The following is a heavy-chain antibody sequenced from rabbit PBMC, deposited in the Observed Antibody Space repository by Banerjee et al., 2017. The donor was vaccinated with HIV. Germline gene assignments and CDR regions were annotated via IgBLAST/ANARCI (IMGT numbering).Heavy chain of an antibody. J-gene: IGHJ6*01. V-gene: IGHV1S45*01. Sequence: QEQLVESGGGLVQPEGSLTLTCTASGFSFSSSYYMCWVRQAPGKGLELIACIYTSSGSTYYATWVKGRFTISKTSSTTVTLQMTSLTAADTATYFCARVSETSGWGEDLWGPGTLVTVS. CDR3: ARVSETSGWGEDL. CDR2: IYTSSGST. D-gene: IGHD4-1*01. CDR1: GFSFSSSYY.